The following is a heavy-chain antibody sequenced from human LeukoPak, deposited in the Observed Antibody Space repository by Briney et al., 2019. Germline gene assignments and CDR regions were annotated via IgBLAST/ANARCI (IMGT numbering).Heavy chain of an antibody. V-gene: IGHV4-34*01. J-gene: IGHJ6*02. D-gene: IGHD4-17*01. CDR3: ARVDYGDLVVGPYYYGMDV. CDR2: INHSGST. Sequence: PSETLSLTCAVYGGSFSGYYWSWIRQPPGKGLEWIGEINHSGSTNYNPSLKSRVTISVDTSKNQSSLKLSSVTAVDTAVYYCARVDYGDLVVGPYYYGMDVWGQGTTVTVSS. CDR1: GGSFSGYY.